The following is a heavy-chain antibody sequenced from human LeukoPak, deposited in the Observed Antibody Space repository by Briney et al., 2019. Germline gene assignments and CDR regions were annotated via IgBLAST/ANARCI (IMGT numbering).Heavy chain of an antibody. J-gene: IGHJ5*02. V-gene: IGHV3-21*01. CDR2: ISSSSSYI. CDR3: ARGPVVAATRGNWFDP. D-gene: IGHD2-15*01. CDR1: GFTFSSHS. Sequence: GGSLRLSCAASGFTFSSHSMNWVRQAPGKGLEWVSSISSSSSYIYYADSVKGRFTISRDNAKNSLYLQMNSLRAEDTAVYYCARGPVVAATRGNWFDPWGQGTLVTVSS.